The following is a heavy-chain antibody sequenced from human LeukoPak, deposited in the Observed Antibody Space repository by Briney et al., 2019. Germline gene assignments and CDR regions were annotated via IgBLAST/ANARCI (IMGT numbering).Heavy chain of an antibody. J-gene: IGHJ4*02. D-gene: IGHD3-3*01. CDR2: ISATGGTI. V-gene: IGHV3-48*03. Sequence: PGGSLRLSCAASGFTFSSNGMNWVRQAPGKGLEWVSYISATGGTIYYADSVKGRFTISRDNAKNSLYLQMNSLRAEDTAVYYCARPLRESGYFYFDYWGQGTLVTVSS. CDR1: GFTFSSNG. CDR3: ARPLRESGYFYFDY.